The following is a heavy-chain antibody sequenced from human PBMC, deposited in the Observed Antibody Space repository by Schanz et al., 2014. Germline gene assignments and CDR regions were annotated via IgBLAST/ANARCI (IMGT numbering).Heavy chain of an antibody. CDR1: GYTFTDYG. D-gene: IGHD3-22*01. V-gene: IGHV1-2*04. CDR2: INPNTGGT. J-gene: IGHJ6*02. Sequence: QVQLVQSGTQVKKPGASVKVSCKASGYTFTDYGLSWVRQAPGQGLEWLGWINPNTGGTNFAQKFQGWVTVTRDTSISTVYMELSRVTYEDTAVYYCARDDRAYYYGMDVCGQGTTVTVSS. CDR3: ARDDRAYYYGMDV.